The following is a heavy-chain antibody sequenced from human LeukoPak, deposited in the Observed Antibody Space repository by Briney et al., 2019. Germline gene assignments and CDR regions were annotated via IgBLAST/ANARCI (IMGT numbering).Heavy chain of an antibody. J-gene: IGHJ6*02. D-gene: IGHD2-21*02. CDR3: ARGPFVVVTADHGMDV. V-gene: IGHV4-39*07. CDR1: GGSISSSDYY. CDR2: IFYSGAA. Sequence: SETLSLTCTVSGGSISSSDYYWGWVRQPPGKGLEWIGSIFYSGAAHCNPSLKSRVTMSVDTSKNQFSLNLTSVTAADTAVYYCARGPFVVVTADHGMDVWGQGTTVTVSS.